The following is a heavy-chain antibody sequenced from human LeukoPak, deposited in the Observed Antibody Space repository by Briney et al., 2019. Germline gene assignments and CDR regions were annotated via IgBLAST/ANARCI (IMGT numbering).Heavy chain of an antibody. CDR2: IYFSGTT. V-gene: IGHV4-31*03. D-gene: IGHD2-15*01. Sequence: LQTLSLSCTLSIGSIRSGGYYGSSVRQHPGKGLEWGGYIYFSGTTNYNPSLKSRVTISVDASKNQFSLKLSCVTAAGTAVYYCARVVLLGVLVYWGQGTLVTVSS. CDR3: ARVVLLGVLVY. CDR1: IGSIRSGGYY. J-gene: IGHJ4*02.